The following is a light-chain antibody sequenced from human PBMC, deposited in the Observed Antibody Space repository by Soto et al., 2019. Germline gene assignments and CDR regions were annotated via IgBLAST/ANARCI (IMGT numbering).Light chain of an antibody. CDR2: GNS. CDR1: SSNIGAGYD. Sequence: VLKRPSSGSGVHVQRVTIFCTGSSSNIGAGYDVHWYQQLPGTAPKLLIYGNSNRPSGVPDRFSGSKSGTSASLAITGLQAEDEADYFCQTYDRSPSGRYVFGTPTKVLVL. V-gene: IGLV1-40*01. J-gene: IGLJ1*01. CDR3: QTYDRSPSGRYV.